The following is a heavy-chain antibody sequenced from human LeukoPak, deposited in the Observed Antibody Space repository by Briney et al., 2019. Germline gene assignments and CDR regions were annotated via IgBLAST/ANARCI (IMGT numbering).Heavy chain of an antibody. CDR3: ARGPSSSSLRFLEWLSYYYYGMDV. CDR2: ISAYNGNT. Sequence: GASVKVSCTASGGTFSSYAISWVRQAPGQGLEWMGWISAYNGNTNYAQKLQGRVTMTTDTSTSTAYMELRSLRSDDTAVYYCARGPSSSSLRFLEWLSYYYYGMDVWGQGTTVTVSS. V-gene: IGHV1-18*01. J-gene: IGHJ6*02. D-gene: IGHD3-3*01. CDR1: GGTFSSYA.